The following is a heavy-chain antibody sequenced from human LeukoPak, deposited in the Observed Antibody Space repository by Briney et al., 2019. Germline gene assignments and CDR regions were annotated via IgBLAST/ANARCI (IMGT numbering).Heavy chain of an antibody. Sequence: PSETLSLTCTVSGGSISSYYWSWIRQPPGKGLEWIGYIYYSGSTNYNPSLKSRVTISVDTSKNQFSLKLSSVTAADTAVYYCARGGDIVVVDTNWFDPWGQGTLVTVSS. J-gene: IGHJ5*02. V-gene: IGHV4-59*01. CDR1: GGSISSYY. D-gene: IGHD2-15*01. CDR2: IYYSGST. CDR3: ARGGDIVVVDTNWFDP.